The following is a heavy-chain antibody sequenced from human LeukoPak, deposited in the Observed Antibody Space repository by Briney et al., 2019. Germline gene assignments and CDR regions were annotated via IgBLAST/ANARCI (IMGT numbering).Heavy chain of an antibody. CDR1: GGSISTNNHY. CDR3: ARQSRGTTARLFDY. J-gene: IGHJ4*02. Sequence: SETLSLTCTVSGGSISTNNHYWGWIRQPPGKGLEWIGNIYYSGSTDYNPSLKSRVTISVDTSENHFSLKLSSVTAADTAFYYCARQSRGTTARLFDYWGQGTLVTVSS. D-gene: IGHD1-1*01. V-gene: IGHV4-39*01. CDR2: IYYSGST.